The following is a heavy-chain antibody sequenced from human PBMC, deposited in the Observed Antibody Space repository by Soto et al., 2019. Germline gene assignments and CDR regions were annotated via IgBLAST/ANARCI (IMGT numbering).Heavy chain of an antibody. J-gene: IGHJ3*02. V-gene: IGHV3-23*01. CDR1: GFTFSSYT. Sequence: GGSLRLSCAASGFTFSSYTMTWVRQAPGKGLEWVSAISGSGGSTYYADSVKGRFTISRDNSKNTLYLQMNSLRAEDTAVYYCAKDLLISSFGDLDIWGQGTMVTVSS. D-gene: IGHD4-17*01. CDR2: ISGSGGST. CDR3: AKDLLISSFGDLDI.